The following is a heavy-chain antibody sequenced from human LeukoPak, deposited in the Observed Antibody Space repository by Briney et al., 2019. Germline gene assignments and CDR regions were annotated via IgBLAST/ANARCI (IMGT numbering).Heavy chain of an antibody. CDR2: IKQGGREE. Sequence: GGSLRLSCVASEFIFRDYWMSWVRQAPGKGLEWVANIKQGGREEKYVGSVKGRFAISRDDAKSTLYLQMGSLSGDDTAVYYCARDNGGWFDSWGRGTLVIVSS. J-gene: IGHJ5*01. CDR1: EFIFRDYW. V-gene: IGHV3-7*03. D-gene: IGHD3-10*01. CDR3: ARDNGGWFDS.